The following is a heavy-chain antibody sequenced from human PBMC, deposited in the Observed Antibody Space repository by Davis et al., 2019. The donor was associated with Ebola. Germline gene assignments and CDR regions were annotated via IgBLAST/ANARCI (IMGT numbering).Heavy chain of an antibody. V-gene: IGHV4-30-2*01. J-gene: IGHJ3*02. CDR1: GCTISSGDNS. D-gene: IGHD5-24*01. CDR3: ARARDAYNAQGAFDI. Sequence: LRLSCAASGCTISSGDNSWSSPRQPPVKGLEWIGYFYHSGSTYYNPSLKSRVTISIDRSKNQFSLQLSSVTAADTAVYFCARARDAYNAQGAFDIWGQGTMVTVSS. CDR2: FYHSGST.